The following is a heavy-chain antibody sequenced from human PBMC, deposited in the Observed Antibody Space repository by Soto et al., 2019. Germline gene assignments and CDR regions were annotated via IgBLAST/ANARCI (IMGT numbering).Heavy chain of an antibody. CDR3: AKDRGWDDFPYFCDC. CDR2: ISYDGSNK. V-gene: IGHV3-30*18. D-gene: IGHD6-19*01. CDR1: GFTFSSYG. J-gene: IGHJ4*02. Sequence: GSLRHSCAASGFTFSSYGMHWVRQAPGKGLEWVAVISYDGSNKYYADSVKGRFTISRDNSKNTLYLQMNSLRAEDTAVYYCAKDRGWDDFPYFCDCWGQGTLVTVSS.